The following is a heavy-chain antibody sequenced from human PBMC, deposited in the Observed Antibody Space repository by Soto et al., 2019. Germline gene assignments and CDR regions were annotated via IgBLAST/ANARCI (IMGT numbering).Heavy chain of an antibody. CDR1: GFTFSDYY. D-gene: IGHD6-13*01. CDR3: AGVGDSSWYDWFDP. Sequence: KAGGSLRLSCAASGFTFSDYYMSWIRQAPGKGLEWVSYISSSGSTIYYADSVKGRFTISRDNAKNSLYLQMNSLRAEDTAVYYCAGVGDSSWYDWFDPWGQGTLVTVSS. V-gene: IGHV3-11*01. J-gene: IGHJ5*02. CDR2: ISSSGSTI.